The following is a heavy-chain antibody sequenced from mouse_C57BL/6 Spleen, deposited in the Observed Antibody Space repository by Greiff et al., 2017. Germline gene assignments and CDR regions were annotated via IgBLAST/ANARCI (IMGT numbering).Heavy chain of an antibody. J-gene: IGHJ3*01. D-gene: IGHD1-1*01. Sequence: QVQLQQPGAELVRPGSSVKLSCKASGYTFTSYWMHWVKQRPIQGLEWIGNIDPSDSETNYNQKFKDKATLTVDKSSSTAYMQLSSLTSEDSAVYYCARGGSSYEGFAYWGQGTLVTVSA. CDR1: GYTFTSYW. CDR2: IDPSDSET. V-gene: IGHV1-52*01. CDR3: ARGGSSYEGFAY.